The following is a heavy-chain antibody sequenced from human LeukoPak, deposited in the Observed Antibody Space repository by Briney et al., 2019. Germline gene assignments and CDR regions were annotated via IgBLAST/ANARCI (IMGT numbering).Heavy chain of an antibody. D-gene: IGHD3-10*01. J-gene: IGHJ5*02. V-gene: IGHV4-30-2*01. CDR2: IYHSGST. Sequence: PSETLSLTCTVSGGSISSGGYSWSWIRQPPGKGLEWIGYIYHSGSTYYNPSLKSRVTISVDRSKNQFSLKLSSVTAADTAVYYCARVYSMVFGPWGQGTLATVSS. CDR1: GGSISSGGYS. CDR3: ARVYSMVFGP.